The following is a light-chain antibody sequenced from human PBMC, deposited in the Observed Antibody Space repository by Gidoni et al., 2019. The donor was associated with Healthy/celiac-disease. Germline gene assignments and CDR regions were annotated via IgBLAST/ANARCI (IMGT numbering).Light chain of an antibody. V-gene: IGKV1-33*01. Sequence: DIQMTQSPSSLSASVGYRVTITCQASQDISNYLNWYQQKPGQAPKLLIYDASNLETGVPARFSGSGSGTDFTFTISSLQPEDIATYYCQQYDNPPLTFGGGTKVEIK. J-gene: IGKJ4*01. CDR2: DAS. CDR3: QQYDNPPLT. CDR1: QDISNY.